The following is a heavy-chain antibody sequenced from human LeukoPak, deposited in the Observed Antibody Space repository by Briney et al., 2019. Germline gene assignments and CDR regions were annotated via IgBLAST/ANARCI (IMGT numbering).Heavy chain of an antibody. J-gene: IGHJ4*02. CDR3: ARDLSMVRGVLDY. V-gene: IGHV3-9*01. Sequence: GGSLRLSCAASGFTFDDYAMHWVRQAPGKGLEWVSGISWNSGSIGYADSVKGRFTIFRDNAKNSLYLQMNSLRAEDTALYHCARDLSMVRGVLDYWGQGTLVTVSS. CDR1: GFTFDDYA. D-gene: IGHD3-10*01. CDR2: ISWNSGSI.